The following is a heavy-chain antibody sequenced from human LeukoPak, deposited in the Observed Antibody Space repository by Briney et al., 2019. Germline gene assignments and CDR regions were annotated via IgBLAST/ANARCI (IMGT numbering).Heavy chain of an antibody. CDR1: GGSISSYY. CDR2: IYYSGST. D-gene: IGHD1-26*01. Sequence: SETLSLTCTVSGGSISSYYWSWIRQPPGKGLEWIGYIYYSGSTNYNPSHKSRVTISVDTSKNQFSLKLSSVTAADTAVYYCARGSGSLADYYMDVWGKGATVTVSS. V-gene: IGHV4-59*01. J-gene: IGHJ6*03. CDR3: ARGSGSLADYYMDV.